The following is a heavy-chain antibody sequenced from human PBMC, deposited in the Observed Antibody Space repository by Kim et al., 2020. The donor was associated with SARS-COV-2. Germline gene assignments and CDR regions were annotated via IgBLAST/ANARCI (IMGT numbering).Heavy chain of an antibody. Sequence: GGSLRLSCAASGFTFSSYGMHWVRQAPGKGLEWVAVIWYDGSNKYYADSVKGRFTISRDNSKNTLYLQMNSLRAEDTAVYYCAREGGRIAARPGAFDIWGQGTMVTVSS. CDR2: IWYDGSNK. J-gene: IGHJ3*02. CDR1: GFTFSSYG. D-gene: IGHD6-6*01. V-gene: IGHV3-33*01. CDR3: AREGGRIAARPGAFDI.